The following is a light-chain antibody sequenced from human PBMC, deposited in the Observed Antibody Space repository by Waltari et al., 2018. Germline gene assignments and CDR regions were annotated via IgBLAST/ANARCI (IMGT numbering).Light chain of an antibody. V-gene: IGLV2-14*03. J-gene: IGLJ2*01. CDR1: GSDVGSYVY. CDR2: DVS. Sequence: QSALTQPASVSGSPGQSITISCTGTGSDVGSYVYVSWYQQHPGKGPKPMIFDVSTRPSGVSIRFSGSNSGNTASLTISGLQAEDEADYYCSSYTSSGTVIFGGGTKLTVL. CDR3: SSYTSSGTVI.